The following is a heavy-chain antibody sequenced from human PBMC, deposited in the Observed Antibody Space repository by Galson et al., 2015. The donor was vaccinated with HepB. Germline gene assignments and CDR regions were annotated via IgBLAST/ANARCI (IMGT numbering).Heavy chain of an antibody. J-gene: IGHJ4*02. CDR1: GFTVSSNY. CDR2: IYSGDTT. Sequence: LRLSCAASGFTVSSNYMSWVRQAPGKGLEWVSVIYSGDTTHYADSVKGRFTISRDNAQNTLYLQMNSLRAEDTAAYYCASATVTRRYFDYWGQGTLVTVSS. CDR3: ASATVTRRYFDY. D-gene: IGHD4-17*01. V-gene: IGHV3-53*01.